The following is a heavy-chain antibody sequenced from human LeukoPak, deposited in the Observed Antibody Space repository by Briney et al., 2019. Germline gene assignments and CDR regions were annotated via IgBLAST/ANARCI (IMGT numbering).Heavy chain of an antibody. CDR3: ARVRLADERAWAY. Sequence: GASMKVSCKASGYTFSDFYIHWVRQAPGQGLDYLGWITPKSGDTYSPQRFQGRVTMTRDASISTAYMELSSLRSDDTAVYFCARVRLADERAWAYWGQGTLVTVSS. D-gene: IGHD3-3*02. CDR1: GYTFSDFY. CDR2: ITPKSGDT. V-gene: IGHV1-2*02. J-gene: IGHJ4*02.